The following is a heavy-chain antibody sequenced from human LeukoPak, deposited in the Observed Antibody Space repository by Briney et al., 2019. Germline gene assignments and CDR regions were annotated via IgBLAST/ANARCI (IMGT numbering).Heavy chain of an antibody. CDR2: INPSGGST. CDR1: GYTFTSYY. CDR3: ARDARRGYSYGPLSAGIDY. Sequence: ASVKVSCKASGYTFTSYYMHWVRQAPGQGLEWMGIINPSGGSTNYAQKFQGRVTMTRDMSTSTVYMELSSLRSEDTAVYYCARDARRGYSYGPLSAGIDYWGQGTLVTVSS. J-gene: IGHJ4*02. V-gene: IGHV1-46*01. D-gene: IGHD5-18*01.